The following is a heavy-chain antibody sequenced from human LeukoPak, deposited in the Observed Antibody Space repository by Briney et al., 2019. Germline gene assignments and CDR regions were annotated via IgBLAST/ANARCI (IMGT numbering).Heavy chain of an antibody. Sequence: PGGSLRLSCAASGFTFSSYAMSWVRQAPGKGLEWVSSISSSGSYIYYADSVKGRFTISRDNAKNSLYLQMNSLRAEDTAVYYCAREENGLVSGYWGQGTLVIVSS. V-gene: IGHV3-21*01. CDR1: GFTFSSYA. CDR2: ISSSGSYI. J-gene: IGHJ4*02. D-gene: IGHD3/OR15-3a*01. CDR3: AREENGLVSGY.